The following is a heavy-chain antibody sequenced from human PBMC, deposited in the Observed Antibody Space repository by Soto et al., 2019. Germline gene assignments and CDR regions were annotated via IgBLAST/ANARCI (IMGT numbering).Heavy chain of an antibody. Sequence: TGGSLRLSCAASGFTFSRYSMNWVRQAPGKGLEWVSSISSTTNYIYYGDSMKGRFTISRDNAKNSLYLEMNSLRAEDTAVYYCARESEDLTSNFDYWGQGTLVTVSS. V-gene: IGHV3-21*06. J-gene: IGHJ4*02. CDR1: GFTFSRYS. CDR2: ISSTTNYI. CDR3: ARESEDLTSNFDY.